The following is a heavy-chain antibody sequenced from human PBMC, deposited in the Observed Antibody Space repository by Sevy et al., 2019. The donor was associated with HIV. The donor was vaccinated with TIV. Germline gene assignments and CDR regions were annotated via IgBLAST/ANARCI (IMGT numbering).Heavy chain of an antibody. D-gene: IGHD6-19*01. CDR2: ISSSSSTI. V-gene: IGHV3-48*02. CDR3: ARDLRAVAGTLVYYYGMDV. CDR1: GFTFSSYS. Sequence: QLGGPLRLSCAASGFTFSSYSMNWVRQAPGKGLEWVSYISSSSSTIYYADSVKGRFTISRDNAKNSLYLQMNSLRDEDTAVYYCARDLRAVAGTLVYYYGMDVWGQGTTVTVSS. J-gene: IGHJ6*02.